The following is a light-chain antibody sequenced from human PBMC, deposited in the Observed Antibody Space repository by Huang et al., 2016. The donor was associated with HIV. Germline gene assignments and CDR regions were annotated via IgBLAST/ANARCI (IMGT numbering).Light chain of an antibody. CDR2: WAS. J-gene: IGKJ4*01. Sequence: DIVMTQSPDSLAVSLGERATINCRSSQSLLDSSLNNDKLAWYQQKPGQPPRLLIFWASTRESAVPDRISGSGSGTDFTLTISSLQAEDVAVYYCQQYYRTPLTFGGGTKVEIK. CDR1: QSLLDSSLNNDK. V-gene: IGKV4-1*01. CDR3: QQYYRTPLT.